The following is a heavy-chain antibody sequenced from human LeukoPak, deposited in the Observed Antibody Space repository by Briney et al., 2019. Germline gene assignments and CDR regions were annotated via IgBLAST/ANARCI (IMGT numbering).Heavy chain of an antibody. J-gene: IGHJ4*02. Sequence: GRSLRPSCAASGFTFSSYAMGWVRQAPGKGLEWVSGIVSRGGTTYYADSVKGRFIISRDNSKNTLYLQMNSLRAEDTAVYYCAKFGKKVVVVAAVDLVYWGQGTLVTVSS. CDR3: AKFGKKVVVVAAVDLVY. D-gene: IGHD2-15*01. CDR1: GFTFSSYA. V-gene: IGHV3-23*01. CDR2: IVSRGGTT.